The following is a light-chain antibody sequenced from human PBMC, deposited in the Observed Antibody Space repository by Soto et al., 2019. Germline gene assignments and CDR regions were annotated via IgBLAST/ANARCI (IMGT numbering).Light chain of an antibody. CDR3: SSYKTNRDVL. Sequence: QSVLTQPASVSGSPGQSITISCTGTSSDIGAYNFVSWYQQHPDKAPKLMIYEVSNRPSGVSNRFSGSKSGITASLTISGLQAEDEADYYCSSYKTNRDVLFGGGTKLTVL. CDR1: SSDIGAYNF. CDR2: EVS. J-gene: IGLJ2*01. V-gene: IGLV2-14*01.